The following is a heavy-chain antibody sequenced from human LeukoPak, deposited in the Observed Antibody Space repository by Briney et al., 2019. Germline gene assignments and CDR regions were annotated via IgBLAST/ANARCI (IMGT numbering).Heavy chain of an antibody. CDR1: GGSISGTNW. V-gene: IGHV4-4*02. J-gene: IGHJ4*02. D-gene: IGHD3-10*01. CDR2: VDHSGYT. Sequence: SGTLSLTCAVSGGSISGTNWWTWVRQPPGKGLEWIGEVDHSGYTNYNPSLKSRVTISVDKSKNHFSLKLSSVTAADTAIYYCARDVWVRGVIISDYWGQGTLVTVSS. CDR3: ARDVWVRGVIISDY.